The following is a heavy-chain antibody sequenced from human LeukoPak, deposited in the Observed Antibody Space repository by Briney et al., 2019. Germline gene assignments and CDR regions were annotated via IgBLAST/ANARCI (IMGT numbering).Heavy chain of an antibody. J-gene: IGHJ6*02. CDR2: IYYSGRT. D-gene: IGHD2-15*01. V-gene: IGHV4-59*01. CDR1: GGSISSYY. CDR3: ARGIKVVVPATPDYYYGMDV. Sequence: SETLSLTCTVSGGSISSYYWSWIRQSPPKGLEWMGYIYYSGRTNYSPSLKSRVTISVDTSKNQFSLKLSSVTAADTAVYYCARGIKVVVPATPDYYYGMDVWGQGTTVTVSS.